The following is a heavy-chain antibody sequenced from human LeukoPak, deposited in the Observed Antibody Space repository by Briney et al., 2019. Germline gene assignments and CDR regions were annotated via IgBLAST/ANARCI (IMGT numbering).Heavy chain of an antibody. V-gene: IGHV4-59*01. CDR1: GGSISSYY. CDR2: IYYSGST. CDR3: ARSRVPLDVLRYFDWLLHFDY. D-gene: IGHD3-9*01. J-gene: IGHJ4*02. Sequence: SETLSLTCTASGGSISSYYWSWIRQPPGKGLEWIGYIYYSGSTNYNPSLKSRVTISVDTSKNQFSLKLSSVTAADTAVYYCARSRVPLDVLRYFDWLLHFDYWGQGTLVTVSS.